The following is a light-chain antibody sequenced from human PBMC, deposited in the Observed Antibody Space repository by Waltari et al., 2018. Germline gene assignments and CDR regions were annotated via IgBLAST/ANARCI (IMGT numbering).Light chain of an antibody. CDR1: QSVGSY. J-gene: IGKJ4*01. CDR2: DAS. Sequence: EIVLTQSPATLSLSPGERATLSCRASQSVGSYLAWYQHRPGQAPSLLIYDASTRATGIPARFSGSGSGTDFTLTISSLEPEDFAVYYCQQRTNWPSLTFGGGTKGEIK. CDR3: QQRTNWPSLT. V-gene: IGKV3-11*01.